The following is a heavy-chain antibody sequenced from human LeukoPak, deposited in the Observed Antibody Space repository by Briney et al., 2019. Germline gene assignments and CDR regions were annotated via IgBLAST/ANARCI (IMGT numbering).Heavy chain of an antibody. CDR3: ARGGDYGDYSADY. CDR1: GFTFSSYA. V-gene: IGHV3-30-3*01. Sequence: PGGSLRLSCAASGFTFSSYAMHWVRQAPGKGLEGVAVISYDGSNKYCADSVKGRFTISRDNSKNTLYLQMNSLRAEDTAVYYCARGGDYGDYSADYWGQGTLVTVSS. CDR2: ISYDGSNK. D-gene: IGHD4-17*01. J-gene: IGHJ4*02.